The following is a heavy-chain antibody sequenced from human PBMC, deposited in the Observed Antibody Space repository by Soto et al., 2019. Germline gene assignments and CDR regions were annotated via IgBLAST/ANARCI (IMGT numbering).Heavy chain of an antibody. CDR1: GLTFSGHW. CDR2: IKPDGSET. CDR3: TSRPSGLTYHACFYF. D-gene: IGHD2-21*02. J-gene: IGHJ4*02. Sequence: PGGSLRLSCAASGLTFSGHWMTWVRQTPGEGLQWVAAIKPDGSETFYVDSVKGRFTISRDNARNSLFLQMDSLRAEDTAVYYCTSRPSGLTYHACFYFCGQRTLVTVSS. V-gene: IGHV3-7*03.